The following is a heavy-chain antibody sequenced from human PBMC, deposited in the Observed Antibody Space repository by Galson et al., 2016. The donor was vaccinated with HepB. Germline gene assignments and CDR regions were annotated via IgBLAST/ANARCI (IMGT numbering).Heavy chain of an antibody. Sequence: SLRLSCAASGFTFGNYAMSWFRQAPGKGLEWVCFIRSKAYGGTTDYAASVEARFTNSRDDSKCIAYPQLNSLKTEDTAVYYCTRTPFGSGEGGVDYWGQGTLVTVSS. J-gene: IGHJ4*02. D-gene: IGHD3-10*01. CDR3: TRTPFGSGEGGVDY. CDR1: GFTFGNYA. V-gene: IGHV3-49*03. CDR2: IRSKAYGGTT.